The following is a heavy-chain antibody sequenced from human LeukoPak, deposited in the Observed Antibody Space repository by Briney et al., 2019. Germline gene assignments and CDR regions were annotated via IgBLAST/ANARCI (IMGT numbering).Heavy chain of an antibody. V-gene: IGHV4-59*01. CDR2: IYYSGST. J-gene: IGHJ5*02. CDR3: ARSPPYYDFWSGYVGWFDP. CDR1: GGSISSYY. Sequence: PSETLSLTCTVSGGSISSYYWSWIRQPPGKGLEWIGYIYYSGSTNYNPSLKSRVTISVDTSKNQFSLKLSSVTAADTAVYYCARSPPYYDFWSGYVGWFDPWGQGTLVTASS. D-gene: IGHD3-3*01.